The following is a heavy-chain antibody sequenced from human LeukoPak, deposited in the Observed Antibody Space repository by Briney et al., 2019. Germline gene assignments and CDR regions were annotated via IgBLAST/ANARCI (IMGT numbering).Heavy chain of an antibody. D-gene: IGHD5-18*01. Sequence: SGGSLRLSCAASGFTFSTYAMSWVRQAPGKVLEWVANIKQDGSEKYYVDSEKGRFTISRDNAKNSLYLQMNSLRAEDTAVYYCARDYYSYGLYYFDYWGQGTLVTVSS. CDR1: GFTFSTYA. CDR3: ARDYYSYGLYYFDY. V-gene: IGHV3-7*01. J-gene: IGHJ4*02. CDR2: IKQDGSEK.